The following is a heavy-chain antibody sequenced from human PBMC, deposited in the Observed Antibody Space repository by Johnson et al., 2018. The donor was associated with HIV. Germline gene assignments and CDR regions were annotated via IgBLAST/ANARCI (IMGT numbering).Heavy chain of an antibody. Sequence: VQLVESGGGLVQPGGSLRLSCAASGFPIDEYAMHWVRQVPGRSLEWVALISWDGGSTYYADSIKGRFTISRYNSKNSRYVQMNSLRPDDTALYYCAKSSDPYHCGWYFAFEVWGQGTMVTVSS. V-gene: IGHV3-43D*03. CDR3: AKSSDPYHCGWYFAFEV. CDR2: ISWDGGST. J-gene: IGHJ3*01. CDR1: GFPIDEYA. D-gene: IGHD6-19*01.